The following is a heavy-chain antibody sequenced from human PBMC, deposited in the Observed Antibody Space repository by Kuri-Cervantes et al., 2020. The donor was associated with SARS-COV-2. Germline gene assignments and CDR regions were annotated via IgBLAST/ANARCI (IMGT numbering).Heavy chain of an antibody. D-gene: IGHD1-26*01. V-gene: IGHV3-48*01. CDR2: ISSSSSTI. CDR1: GFTFSSYS. CDR3: ARGGSDYYYYYGMDV. Sequence: LSLTCAASGFTFSSYSMNWVRQAPGKGLEWVSYISSSSSTIYYADSVKGRFTISSDNAKNSLYLQMNSLRAEDTAVYYCARGGSDYYYYYGMDVWGQGTTVTVSS. J-gene: IGHJ6*02.